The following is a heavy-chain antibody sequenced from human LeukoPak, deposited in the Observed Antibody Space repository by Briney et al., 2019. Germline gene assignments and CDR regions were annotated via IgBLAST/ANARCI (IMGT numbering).Heavy chain of an antibody. CDR1: GYSFTNYW. CDR2: IYPGDSDT. V-gene: IGHV5-51*01. CDR3: ARVRGSSWSGFDP. Sequence: PGESLKISCKGSGYSFTNYWLGWVRQMPGKGLEWMGIIYPGDSDTRYSPSFQGQVTISADKSISTAYLQWSSLKASDTAMYYCARVRGSSWSGFDPWGQGTLVTVSS. J-gene: IGHJ5*02. D-gene: IGHD6-13*01.